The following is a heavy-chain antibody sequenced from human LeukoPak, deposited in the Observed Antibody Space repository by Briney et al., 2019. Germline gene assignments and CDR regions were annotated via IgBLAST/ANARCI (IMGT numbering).Heavy chain of an antibody. CDR3: ARHFGGFDF. V-gene: IGHV3-30*04. Sequence: PGRSLRLSCAASGFPFSDYAMHWVRQAPGKGLEWVAVISFDGSVKDFADSVKGRFTTSRDNSKNTLYLQMNSLRPEDTAVYYCARHFGGFDFWGQGTMVTVSS. CDR2: ISFDGSVK. CDR1: GFPFSDYA. D-gene: IGHD4-23*01. J-gene: IGHJ3*01.